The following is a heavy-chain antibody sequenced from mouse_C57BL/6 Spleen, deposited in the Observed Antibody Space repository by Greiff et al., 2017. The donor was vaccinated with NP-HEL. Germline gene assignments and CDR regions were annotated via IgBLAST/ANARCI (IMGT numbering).Heavy chain of an antibody. CDR2: ISYDGSN. J-gene: IGHJ2*01. CDR3: ARGALHYFDY. CDR1: GYSITSGYY. V-gene: IGHV3-6*01. Sequence: ESGPGLVKPSQSLSLTCSVTGYSITSGYYWNWIRQFPGNKLEWMGYISYDGSNNYNPSLKNRISITRDTSKNQFFLKLNSVTTEDTATYYCARGALHYFDYWGQGTTLTVSS.